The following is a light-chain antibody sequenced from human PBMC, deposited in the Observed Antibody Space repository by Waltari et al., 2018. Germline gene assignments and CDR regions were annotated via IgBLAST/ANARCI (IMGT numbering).Light chain of an antibody. J-gene: IGKJ1*01. CDR3: LQTSQFTWT. CDR2: QIS. CDR1: QSLVHSAGKTY. Sequence: DIVMTQTPLSSLVTLGQPASISCRSSQSLVHSAGKTYLSWLQQGPGQPPRLLIYQISKRFSGVPDRFSGRGAGTDFTLKISRVEAEDVAIYYCLQTSQFTWTFGQGTKVEIE. V-gene: IGKV2-24*01.